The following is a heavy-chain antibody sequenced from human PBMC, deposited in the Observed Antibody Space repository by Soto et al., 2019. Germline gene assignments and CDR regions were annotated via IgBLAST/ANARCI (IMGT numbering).Heavy chain of an antibody. CDR2: ISSTSTYT. D-gene: IGHD2-15*01. J-gene: IGHJ4*02. CDR3: ARVGSPGYCSGGFCPPPDY. V-gene: IGHV3-21*02. Sequence: EVQLVESGGGLVKPGGSLRLSCAASGFTFSTSTMNWVRQAPGQGLEWLSSISSTSTYTYYAASVRGRFTISRDNAKNSLYLQMNSLTAEDTAVYYCARVGSPGYCSGGFCPPPDYWGQGTLVTASS. CDR1: GFTFSTST.